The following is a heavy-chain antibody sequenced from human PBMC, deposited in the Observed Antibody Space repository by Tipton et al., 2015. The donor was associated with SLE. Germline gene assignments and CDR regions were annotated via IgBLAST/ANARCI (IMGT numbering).Heavy chain of an antibody. CDR3: AREGIAAAGL. CDR2: INHSGST. V-gene: IGHV4-34*01. Sequence: LRLSCAVYGGSFSGYYWSWIRQPPGKGLEWIGEINHSGSTNYNPSLKSRVTISVDTSKNQFSLKLSSVTAADTAVYYCAREGIAAAGLWGQGTLVTVSS. J-gene: IGHJ4*02. CDR1: GGSFSGYY. D-gene: IGHD6-13*01.